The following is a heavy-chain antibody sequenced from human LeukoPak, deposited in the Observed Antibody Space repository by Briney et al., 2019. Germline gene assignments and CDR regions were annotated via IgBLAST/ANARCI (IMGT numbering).Heavy chain of an antibody. CDR1: GYSFTSYW. J-gene: IGHJ4*02. Sequence: GESLKISCKASGYSFTSYWIGWVRQMPGKGLEWMGIIFPGDSDTRYSPSFQGQVTISADKSINTAYLQWSGLKASDTAMYYCARHKGSGYYKSPIAPDYWGQETLVTVSS. CDR3: ARHKGSGYYKSPIAPDY. V-gene: IGHV5-51*01. CDR2: IFPGDSDT. D-gene: IGHD3-22*01.